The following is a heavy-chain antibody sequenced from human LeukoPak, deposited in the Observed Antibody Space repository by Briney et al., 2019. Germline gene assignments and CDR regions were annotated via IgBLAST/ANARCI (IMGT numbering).Heavy chain of an antibody. CDR3: ARGDYSNYSYYFDY. CDR2: IYTSGST. J-gene: IGHJ4*02. D-gene: IGHD4-11*01. CDR1: GGSISSGSYY. Sequence: SETPSLTCTVSGGSISSGSYYWSWIRQPAGKGLEWIGRIYTSGSTNYNPSLKSRVTISVDTSKNQFSLKLSSVTAADTAVYYCARGDYSNYSYYFDYWGQGTLVTVSS. V-gene: IGHV4-61*02.